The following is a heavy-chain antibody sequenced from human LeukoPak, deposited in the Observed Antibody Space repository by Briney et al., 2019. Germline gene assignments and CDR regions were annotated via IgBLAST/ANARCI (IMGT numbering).Heavy chain of an antibody. CDR1: GITVSQND. J-gene: IGHJ5*02. Sequence: GGSLRLSCAASGITVSQNDMSWVRQAPGRGLEWVSLIYADGATHYADSVKGRFTISRDNSKNTVYLEMNSLRPEDTAVYFCARDRAGRKAWVEFDPWGQGTLVNVSS. CDR3: ARDRAGRKAWVEFDP. V-gene: IGHV3-66*02. CDR2: IYADGAT. D-gene: IGHD3-10*01.